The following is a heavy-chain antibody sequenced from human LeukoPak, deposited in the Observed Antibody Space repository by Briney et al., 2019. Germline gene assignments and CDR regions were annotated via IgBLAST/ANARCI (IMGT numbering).Heavy chain of an antibody. Sequence: GGSLRLSCAPSGFTFSSYEMNWVRQAPGRGLEWVSYISSTGYTIKYADSVKGRFTISRDNSKNSLFLQMNSLRGEDTAVYYCARDRADGGSWGDPFDVWGQGTMVTVSS. CDR3: ARDRADGGSWGDPFDV. CDR1: GFTFSSYE. J-gene: IGHJ3*01. CDR2: ISSTGYTI. V-gene: IGHV3-48*03. D-gene: IGHD2-15*01.